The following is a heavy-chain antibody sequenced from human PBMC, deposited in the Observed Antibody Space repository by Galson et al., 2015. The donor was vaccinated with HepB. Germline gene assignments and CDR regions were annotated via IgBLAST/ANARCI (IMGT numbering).Heavy chain of an antibody. CDR1: GYSITTYD. CDR3: ARAPRSAFGELMQPLTS. V-gene: IGHV1-3*04. J-gene: IGHJ5*02. CDR2: INTGKGNT. D-gene: IGHD3-10*01. Sequence: SVKVSCKASGYSITTYDMHWVRQAPGQRLEWMGWINTGKGNTKYSQRFQGRVTMTRDTSANTAYVELRSLRSEDTAVYYCARAPRSAFGELMQPLTSWGLGKLATVSS.